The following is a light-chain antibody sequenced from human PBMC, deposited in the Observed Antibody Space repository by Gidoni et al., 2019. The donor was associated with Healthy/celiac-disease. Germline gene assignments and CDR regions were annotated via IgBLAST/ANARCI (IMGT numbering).Light chain of an antibody. J-gene: IGLJ1*01. CDR2: QDS. Sequence: SYELTQPLSVSVSPGQPASITCSGDKLGDKYACWYQQKPGQSPVLVIYQDSKRPSGIPERFSGSNSGNTATLTISGTQAMDEADYYCQAWDSSTAHYVFGTGTKVTVL. CDR1: KLGDKY. V-gene: IGLV3-1*01. CDR3: QAWDSSTAHYV.